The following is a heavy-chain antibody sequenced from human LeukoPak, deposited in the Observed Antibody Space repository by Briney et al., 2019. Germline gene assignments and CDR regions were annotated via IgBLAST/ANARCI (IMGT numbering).Heavy chain of an antibody. Sequence: SETLSLTCTVSGGSISSYYWSWIRQPPGKGLEWIGYIYYSGSTNYNPSLKSRVTISVDMSKNQFSLKLSSATAADTAVYYCAREEYQYYDILTGYSHFDFWGQGTVVTVSS. V-gene: IGHV4-59*01. CDR1: GGSISSYY. D-gene: IGHD3-9*01. CDR3: AREEYQYYDILTGYSHFDF. CDR2: IYYSGST. J-gene: IGHJ4*02.